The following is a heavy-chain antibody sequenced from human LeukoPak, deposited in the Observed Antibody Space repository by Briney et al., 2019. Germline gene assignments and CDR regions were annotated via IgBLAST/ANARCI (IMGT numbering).Heavy chain of an antibody. Sequence: SETLSLTCTVSGGSIHNHIWNWIRQPAGKGLECIGRVYTSGSTNCNPSLKSRVTMSFDTSKSQFSLQLTSVTAADTAVYYCARFHSYYHDTTATNAFDIWGQGTMVTVSS. D-gene: IGHD3-22*01. CDR2: VYTSGST. J-gene: IGHJ3*02. CDR3: ARFHSYYHDTTATNAFDI. CDR1: GGSIHNHI. V-gene: IGHV4-4*07.